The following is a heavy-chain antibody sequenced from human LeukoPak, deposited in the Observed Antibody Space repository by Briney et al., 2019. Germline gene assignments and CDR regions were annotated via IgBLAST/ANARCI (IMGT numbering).Heavy chain of an antibody. CDR2: IYYSGST. CDR1: GGSISSSSYY. CDR3: ARKRITMVRGVITHYYYYMDV. D-gene: IGHD3-10*01. V-gene: IGHV4-39*07. Sequence: SETLSLTCTVSGGSISSSSYYWGWIRQPPGKGLEWIGSIYYSGSTYYNPSLKSRVTISVDTSKNQFSLKLSSVTAADTAVYYCARKRITMVRGVITHYYYYMDVWGKGTTVTVSS. J-gene: IGHJ6*03.